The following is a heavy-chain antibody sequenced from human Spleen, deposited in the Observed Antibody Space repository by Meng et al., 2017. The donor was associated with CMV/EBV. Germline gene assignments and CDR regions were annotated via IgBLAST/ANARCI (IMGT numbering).Heavy chain of an antibody. J-gene: IGHJ3*02. D-gene: IGHD1-26*01. CDR2: IYYSGST. CDR3: ARVSITSGMAFDI. Sequence: ESLKISCTVSGGSISSYYWSWIRQPPGKGLEWIGYIYYSGSTNYNPSLKSRVTISVDTSKNQFSLKLSSVTAADTAVYYCARVSITSGMAFDIWGQGTMVTVSS. CDR1: GGSISSYY. V-gene: IGHV4-59*01.